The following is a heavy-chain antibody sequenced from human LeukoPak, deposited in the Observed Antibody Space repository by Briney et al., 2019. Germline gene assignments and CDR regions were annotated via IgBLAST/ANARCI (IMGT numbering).Heavy chain of an antibody. CDR1: GYTFTSYG. CDR2: ISAYNGNT. CDR3: ARVAAPGDDDFGHDAFDI. Sequence: ASVKVSCKASGYTFTSYGISWVRQAPGQGLEWMGWISAYNGNTNYAQKLRGRVTMTTDTSTSTAYMELRSLRSDDTAVYYCARVAAPGDDDFGHDAFDIWGQGTMVTVSS. J-gene: IGHJ3*02. D-gene: IGHD1-1*01. V-gene: IGHV1-18*01.